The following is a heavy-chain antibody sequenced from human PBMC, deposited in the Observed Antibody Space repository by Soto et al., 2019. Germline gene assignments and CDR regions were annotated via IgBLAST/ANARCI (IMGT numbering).Heavy chain of an antibody. Sequence: QVQLVQSGAEGKKPESSVKVSCKASGGTFSSYTISWVRQAPGQGLEWVGRIIPILGIANYAKKFQGRVTITTDKSTSTTYMELSSLRTEDTAVYYYARDGEDYYELLTGYTDAFDNWGQGTMVTVSS. J-gene: IGHJ3*02. D-gene: IGHD3-9*01. CDR3: ARDGEDYYELLTGYTDAFDN. V-gene: IGHV1-69*08. CDR1: GGTFSSYT. CDR2: IIPILGIA.